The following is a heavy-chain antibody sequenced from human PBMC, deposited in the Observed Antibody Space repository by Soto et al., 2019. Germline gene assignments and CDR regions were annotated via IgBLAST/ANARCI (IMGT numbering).Heavy chain of an antibody. D-gene: IGHD2-2*03. Sequence: SWSESLSCTVFGDCSRSYSWSWIRQPPGKGLEWIGNIHYNGNTKYSPSLKSRVTMSVDTSKNHFSLKLISVTTADTAAYFCAREGNLGRWIQPLDSWGQG. CDR2: IHYNGNT. CDR1: GDCSRSYS. V-gene: IGHV4-59*01. J-gene: IGHJ4*02. CDR3: AREGNLGRWIQPLDS.